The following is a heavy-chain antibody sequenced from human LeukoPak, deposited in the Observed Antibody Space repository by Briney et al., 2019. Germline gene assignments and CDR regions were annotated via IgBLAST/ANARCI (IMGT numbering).Heavy chain of an antibody. CDR3: ARHDDCSGGSCYPPYFDY. V-gene: IGHV4-34*01. Sequence: PSETLSLTCAVYGGSFSGYYWSWIRQPPGKGLEWIGEINHSGSTNYNPSLKSRVTISVDTSKNQFSLKLSSVTAADTAVYYCARHDDCSGGSCYPPYFDYWGQGTLVTVSS. D-gene: IGHD2-15*01. J-gene: IGHJ4*02. CDR2: INHSGST. CDR1: GGSFSGYY.